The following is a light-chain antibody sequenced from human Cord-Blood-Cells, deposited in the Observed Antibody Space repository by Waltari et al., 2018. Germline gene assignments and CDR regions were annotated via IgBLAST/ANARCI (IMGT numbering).Light chain of an antibody. CDR3: QAWDSSTYV. CDR2: QDT. CDR1: QLGDKY. J-gene: IGLJ1*01. Sequence: SYELTQPPSVSVSPGQTASITCPGDQLGDKYACWYQQQPGQSPVLVIYQDTKRPSGILERFAGSNSGNTATLTISGTQAMDEADYYCQAWDSSTYVFGTGTKVTVL. V-gene: IGLV3-1*01.